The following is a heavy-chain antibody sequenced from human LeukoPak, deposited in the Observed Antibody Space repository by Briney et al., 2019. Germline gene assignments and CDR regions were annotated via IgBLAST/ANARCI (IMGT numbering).Heavy chain of an antibody. CDR2: IWSDVSNK. J-gene: IGHJ4*01. CDR1: GFTFSSYG. Sequence: GGSLRLSCAAPGFTFSSYGMHWVRQAPGKGLEWVALIWSDVSNKYYADSVKGRFIISRDNSKNTLYLQMNSLRAEDTAVYYCAKSTGVGQLELPDYWGHGTLVTVSS. V-gene: IGHV3-30*02. CDR3: AKSTGVGQLELPDY. D-gene: IGHD1-1*01.